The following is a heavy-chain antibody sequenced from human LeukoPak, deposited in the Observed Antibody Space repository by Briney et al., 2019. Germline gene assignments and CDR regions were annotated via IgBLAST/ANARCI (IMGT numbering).Heavy chain of an antibody. V-gene: IGHV1-8*03. CDR1: GYTFTSYD. Sequence: ASVKVSCKASGYTFTSYDINWVRQATGQGLEWMGWMNPNSGNTGYAQKFQGRVTITRNTSISTPYMELSSLRSEDTAVYYCARGSRYGDYTLDYWGQGTLVTVSS. D-gene: IGHD4-17*01. J-gene: IGHJ4*02. CDR2: MNPNSGNT. CDR3: ARGSRYGDYTLDY.